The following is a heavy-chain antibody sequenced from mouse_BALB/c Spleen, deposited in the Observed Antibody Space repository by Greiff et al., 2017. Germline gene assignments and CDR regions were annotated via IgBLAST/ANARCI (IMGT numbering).Heavy chain of an antibody. CDR3: ARDRDYGSSPPFAY. CDR1: GFSLTGYG. J-gene: IGHJ3*01. D-gene: IGHD1-1*01. CDR2: IWGDGST. V-gene: IGHV2-6-7*01. Sequence: VKLQESGPGLVAPSQSLSITCTVSGFSLTGYGVNWVRQPPGKGLEWLGMIWGDGSTDYNSALKSRLSISKDNSKSQVFLKMNSLQTDDTARYYCARDRDYGSSPPFAYWGQGTLVTVSA.